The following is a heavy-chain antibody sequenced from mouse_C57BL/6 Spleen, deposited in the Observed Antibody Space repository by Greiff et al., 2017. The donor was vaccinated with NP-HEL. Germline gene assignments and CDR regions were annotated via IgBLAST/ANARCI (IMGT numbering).Heavy chain of an antibody. J-gene: IGHJ4*01. CDR3: ARTDYSAMDY. Sequence: EVMLVESGGGLVKPGGSLKLSCAASGFTFSDYGMHWVRQAPEKGLEWVAYISSGNSTIYYADTVKGRFTISRDNAKTTLFLQMTSLRSEDTAMYYCARTDYSAMDYWGQGTSVTVSS. CDR1: GFTFSDYG. CDR2: ISSGNSTI. V-gene: IGHV5-17*01.